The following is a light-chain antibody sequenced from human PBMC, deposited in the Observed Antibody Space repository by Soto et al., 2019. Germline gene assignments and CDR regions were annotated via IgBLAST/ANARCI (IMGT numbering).Light chain of an antibody. V-gene: IGKV1-27*01. CDR1: QGISTN. J-gene: IGKJ3*01. CDR2: AES. Sequence: DIQMTQSPSSLSASVGDRDTITCRASQGISTNLAWYQQKLGKVPKLLIYAESTLQSGVPSRFSVSGSGTDFTLTISSLQPEDVATYYCQKYNSALFTFGPGTKVHI. CDR3: QKYNSALFT.